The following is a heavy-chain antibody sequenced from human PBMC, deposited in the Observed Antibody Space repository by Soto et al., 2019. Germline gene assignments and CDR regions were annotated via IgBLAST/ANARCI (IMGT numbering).Heavy chain of an antibody. Sequence: EVQLVESGGGLVQPGGSLRLSCAASGFTFSSYSMNWVRQAPGKGLEWVSYISSSSSTIYYADSVKGRFTISRDNAKNTLYLQMNSLRAEDTAVYYCAKDDSNWGFVYWGQGTLVTVSS. CDR3: AKDDSNWGFVY. J-gene: IGHJ4*02. CDR2: ISSSSSTI. CDR1: GFTFSSYS. D-gene: IGHD7-27*01. V-gene: IGHV3-48*01.